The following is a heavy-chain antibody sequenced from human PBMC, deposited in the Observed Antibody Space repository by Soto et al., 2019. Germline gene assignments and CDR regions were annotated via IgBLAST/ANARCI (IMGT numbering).Heavy chain of an antibody. D-gene: IGHD3-10*01. CDR2: INSDGSST. J-gene: IGHJ6*04. CDR1: GFTFSSYW. V-gene: IGHV3-74*01. Sequence: GGSLRLSCAASGFTFSSYWMHWARQAPGKGLVWVSRINSDGSSTSYADSVKGRFTISRDNAKNTLYLQMNSLRAEDTAVYYCARDTAWYYYGSGSLPYYYYGMAVWGKGTTVTVSS. CDR3: ARDTAWYYYGSGSLPYYYYGMAV.